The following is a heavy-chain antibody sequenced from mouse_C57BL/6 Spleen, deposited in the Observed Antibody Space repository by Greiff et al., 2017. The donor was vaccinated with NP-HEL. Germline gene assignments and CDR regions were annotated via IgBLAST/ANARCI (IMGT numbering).Heavy chain of an antibody. V-gene: IGHV1-15*01. CDR1: GYTFTDYE. CDR3: TRRGLRPWFAY. CDR2: IDPETGGT. J-gene: IGHJ3*01. D-gene: IGHD2-4*01. Sequence: QVQLQQSGAELVRPGASVTLSCKASGYTFTDYEMHWVKQTPVHGLEWIGAIDPETGGTAYNQKFKGKAILTADKSSSTAYMELRSLTSEDSAVYYCTRRGLRPWFAYWGQGTLVTVSA.